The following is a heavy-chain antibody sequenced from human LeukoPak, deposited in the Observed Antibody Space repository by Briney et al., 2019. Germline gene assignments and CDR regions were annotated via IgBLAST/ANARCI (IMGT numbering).Heavy chain of an antibody. CDR1: GFTFSMYA. Sequence: GGSLRLSCAASGFTFSMYAMHWVRQAPGKGLEYVSAISSDGGSTYYANSVKGRFTISRDNSKNTLYLQMGSLRAEDMAVYYCVNFGMDVWGQGTTVTVSS. CDR3: VNFGMDV. CDR2: ISSDGGST. J-gene: IGHJ6*02. V-gene: IGHV3-64*01.